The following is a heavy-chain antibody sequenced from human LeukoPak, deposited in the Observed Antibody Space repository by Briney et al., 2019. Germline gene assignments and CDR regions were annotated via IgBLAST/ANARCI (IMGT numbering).Heavy chain of an antibody. Sequence: PGGSLRLSCAASGFTFSSYAMSWVRQAPGKGLEWVSAISGSGGRTYYADSVKGRFTISRDNSKNTLYLQMNSLRAEDTAVYYCASPVDYDSSGYYYWGQGTLVTVSS. CDR1: GFTFSSYA. J-gene: IGHJ4*02. CDR3: ASPVDYDSSGYYY. V-gene: IGHV3-23*01. CDR2: ISGSGGRT. D-gene: IGHD3-22*01.